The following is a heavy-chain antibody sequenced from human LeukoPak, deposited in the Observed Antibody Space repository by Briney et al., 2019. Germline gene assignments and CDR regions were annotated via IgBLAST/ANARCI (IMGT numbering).Heavy chain of an antibody. D-gene: IGHD3-3*01. Sequence: ASVKVSCKASGYTFTGYYMHWVRQAPGQGLEWMGWINPNSGGTNYAQKFQGRVTMTRDTSISTAYMELSRLRSDDTAVYYCARGDPTLGVVMDFDNWGQGTLVTVSS. CDR1: GYTFTGYY. CDR3: ARGDPTLGVVMDFDN. CDR2: INPNSGGT. J-gene: IGHJ4*02. V-gene: IGHV1-2*02.